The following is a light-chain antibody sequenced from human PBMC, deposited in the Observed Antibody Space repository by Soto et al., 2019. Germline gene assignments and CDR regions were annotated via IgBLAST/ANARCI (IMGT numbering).Light chain of an antibody. CDR1: QGISSW. V-gene: IGKV3-15*01. J-gene: IGKJ1*01. CDR2: DAS. CDR3: QQYTNWRT. Sequence: DIEMTHLPSSVSASVGGRVTITCRASQGISSWFAWYQQKPGQAPRLLIYDASTRATGIPVMFSGSGSGTEFTLTISSLQSEDFAVYYCQQYTNWRTFGQGTKVDIK.